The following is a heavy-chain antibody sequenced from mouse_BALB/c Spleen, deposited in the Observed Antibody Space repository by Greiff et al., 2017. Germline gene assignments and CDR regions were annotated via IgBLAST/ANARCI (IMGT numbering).Heavy chain of an antibody. CDR1: GFTFSSFG. D-gene: IGHD1-2*01. CDR3: AVRLRGYAMDY. J-gene: IGHJ4*01. CDR2: ISSGSSTI. V-gene: IGHV5-17*02. Sequence: EVQGVESGGGLVQPGGSRKLSCAASGFTFSSFGMHWVRQAPEKGLEWVAYISSGSSTIYYADTVKGRFTISRDNPKNTLFLQMTSLRSEDTAMYYCAVRLRGYAMDYWGQGTSVTVSS.